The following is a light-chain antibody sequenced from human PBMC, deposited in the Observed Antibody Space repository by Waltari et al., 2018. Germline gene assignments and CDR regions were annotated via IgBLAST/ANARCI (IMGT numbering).Light chain of an antibody. V-gene: IGLV3-25*03. CDR3: QSADSSGTYWV. CDR1: ALPKQY. CDR2: KDT. Sequence: SYELTQPPSVSVSPGQTARITCSGDALPKQYAYWYQQKPGQAPVVVIYKDTERPSGILGRFAGSSAGTTVTLTIIGVQAEDEADYYCQSADSSGTYWVFGGGTKLTVL. J-gene: IGLJ3*02.